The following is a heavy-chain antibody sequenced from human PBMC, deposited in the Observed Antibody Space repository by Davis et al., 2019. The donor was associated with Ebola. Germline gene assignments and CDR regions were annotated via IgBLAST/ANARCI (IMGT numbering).Heavy chain of an antibody. CDR2: INRDESGT. CDR1: GFTFSTYW. CDR3: ARYNSAYERADLDY. Sequence: HTGGSLRLSCVVSGFTFSTYWMHWVRQAPGKGLVWVSRINRDESGTTYADSVKGRFTISRDNAKNMLYLQMDSLRVEDTAVYYCARYNSAYERADLDYWGQGTLVTVSS. D-gene: IGHD5-12*01. J-gene: IGHJ4*02. V-gene: IGHV3-74*01.